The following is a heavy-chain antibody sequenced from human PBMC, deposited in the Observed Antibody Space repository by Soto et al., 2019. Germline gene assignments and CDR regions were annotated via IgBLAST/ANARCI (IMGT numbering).Heavy chain of an antibody. Sequence: QLQLQDAGPGLVKPSETLSLTCTVSGGSISSSSYYWGWIRQPPGKGLEWIGSIYYSGSTYYNPSLKSRVTISVDTSKNQFALKLSSVTAADTAGYYCASPKIAFYNWFDPWGQGTLVTVSS. CDR2: IYYSGST. CDR3: ASPKIAFYNWFDP. D-gene: IGHD3-3*02. J-gene: IGHJ5*02. CDR1: GGSISSSSYY. V-gene: IGHV4-39*01.